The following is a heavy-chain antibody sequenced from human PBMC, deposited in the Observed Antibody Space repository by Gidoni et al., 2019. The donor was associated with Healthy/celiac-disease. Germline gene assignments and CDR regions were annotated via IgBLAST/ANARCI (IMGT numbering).Heavy chain of an antibody. Sequence: QVQLQQWGAGLLKPSATLSLTCAVYGGSFSGYYWSWIRQPPGKGLEWIGGINYSGSTNYNPSLKSRVTISVDTSKNQFSLKLSSVTAADTAVYYCARDYVAKVGWFDPWGQGTLVTVSS. CDR1: GGSFSGYY. D-gene: IGHD4-17*01. V-gene: IGHV4-34*01. J-gene: IGHJ5*02. CDR3: ARDYVAKVGWFDP. CDR2: INYSGST.